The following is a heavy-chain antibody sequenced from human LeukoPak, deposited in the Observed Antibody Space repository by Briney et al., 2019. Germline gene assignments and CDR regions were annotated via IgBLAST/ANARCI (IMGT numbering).Heavy chain of an antibody. CDR2: INHSGST. CDR1: GGSFSGYY. J-gene: IGHJ4*02. Sequence: PSETLSLTCAVYGGSFSGYYWSWIRQPPGKGLEWIGEINHSGSTNYNPSLKSRVTISVDTSKNQFSLKLSSVTAADTAVYYCARGLGGDTDYWGQGTLVTVSS. V-gene: IGHV4-34*01. CDR3: ARGLGGDTDY. D-gene: IGHD3-10*01.